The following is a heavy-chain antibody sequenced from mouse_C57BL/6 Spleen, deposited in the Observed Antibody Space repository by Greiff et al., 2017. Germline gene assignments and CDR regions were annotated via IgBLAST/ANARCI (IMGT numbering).Heavy chain of an antibody. Sequence: EVQLQQSGPELVKPGASVKIPCKASGYTFTDYNMDWVKQSPGKSLEWIGDINPNNGGTIYNQKFKGKATLTVDKSSSTAYMELRSLTSEDTAVYYCARGEYYGSSDAMDYWGQGTSVTVSS. CDR3: ARGEYYGSSDAMDY. CDR2: INPNNGGT. CDR1: GYTFTDYN. V-gene: IGHV1-18*01. D-gene: IGHD1-1*01. J-gene: IGHJ4*01.